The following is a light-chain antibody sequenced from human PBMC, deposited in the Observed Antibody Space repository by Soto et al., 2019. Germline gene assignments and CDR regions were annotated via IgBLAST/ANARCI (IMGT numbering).Light chain of an antibody. CDR2: KDN. CDR1: AMPKQY. V-gene: IGLV3-25*02. Sequence: SYELTQPPSVSVSPGQTARITCSGDAMPKQYAYLYQQKPGQAPVVVIYKDNGRPSGIPERFSGSSSGTTVTLTISGVQAEDEAYYYCHSSDSSGRYPYVFGTGTKVTVL. J-gene: IGLJ1*01. CDR3: HSSDSSGRYPYV.